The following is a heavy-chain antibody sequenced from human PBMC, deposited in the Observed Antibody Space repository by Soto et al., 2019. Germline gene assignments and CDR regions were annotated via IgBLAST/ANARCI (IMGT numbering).Heavy chain of an antibody. V-gene: IGHV5-51*01. J-gene: IGHJ6*02. CDR3: ARHILLGLTPREYYSQGF. D-gene: IGHD2-15*01. CDR1: GYSFTTYW. CDR2: INPGDSDT. Sequence: PGESLKISCKGSGYSFTTYWIGWVRQMPGKGLEWMGIINPGDSDTRYSPSFQGQVTISADKSISTAYLQWSSLKASDSAMYYCARHILLGLTPREYYSQGFWGQGSTVPVSS.